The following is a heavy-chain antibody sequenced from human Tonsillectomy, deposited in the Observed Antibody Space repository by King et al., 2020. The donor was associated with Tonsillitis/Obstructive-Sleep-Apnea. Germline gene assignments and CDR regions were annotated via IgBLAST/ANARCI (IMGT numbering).Heavy chain of an antibody. CDR3: ARGGSSGYDIYWYFDL. D-gene: IGHD5-12*01. CDR1: GFTVSINY. CDR2: IYSGGRT. J-gene: IGHJ2*01. Sequence: VQLVESGGCLIQPGGSLRLSCAASGFTVSINYMSWVRQSPGTGLELVSIIYSGGRTPYAHSVKGRFTISGDTSNNTLSLQMNTLRAEDTAIYYCARGGSSGYDIYWYFDLWGRGTLVTVSS. V-gene: IGHV3-53*01.